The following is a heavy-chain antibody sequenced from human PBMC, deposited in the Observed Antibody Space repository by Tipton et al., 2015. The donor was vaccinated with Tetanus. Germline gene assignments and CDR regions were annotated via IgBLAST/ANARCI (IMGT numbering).Heavy chain of an antibody. V-gene: IGHV4-4*07. J-gene: IGHJ4*02. Sequence: LRLSCTVSGGSITNYYWSWVRQSPGKGLEWIWRIYSSGSTHYNPSLKSRVTMSLDTSKNQFSLKLNSVTAADTAVYYCARGVWFGPGPRYYFDYWGQGTLVTVSS. CDR1: GGSITNYY. CDR3: ARGVWFGPGPRYYFDY. D-gene: IGHD3-10*01. CDR2: IYSSGST.